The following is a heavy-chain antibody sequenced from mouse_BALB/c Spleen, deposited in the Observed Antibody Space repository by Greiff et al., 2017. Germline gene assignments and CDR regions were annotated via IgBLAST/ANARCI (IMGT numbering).Heavy chain of an antibody. D-gene: IGHD2-4*01. J-gene: IGHJ3*01. CDR2: ISSGSSTI. V-gene: IGHV5-17*02. CDR1: GFTFSSFG. Sequence: EVKLMESGGGLVQPGGSRKLSCAASGFTFSSFGMHWVRQAPEKGLEWVAYISSGSSTIYYADTVKGRFTISRDNPKNTLFLQMTSLRSEDTAMYYCASLDYDVPFAYWGQGTLVTVSA. CDR3: ASLDYDVPFAY.